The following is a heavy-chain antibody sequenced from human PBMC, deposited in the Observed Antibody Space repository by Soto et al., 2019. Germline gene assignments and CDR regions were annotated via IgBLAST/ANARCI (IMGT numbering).Heavy chain of an antibody. CDR1: GGSFSGYY. J-gene: IGHJ4*02. Sequence: QVQLQQWGAGLLKPSETMSLTCAVYGGSFSGYYWSWIRQPPGKGLEWIGEINHSGSTNYNPSLKRRVTISVDTSKNQCSLNLSSVTAADTAVYYCARTYYDILTGYYDDYWGQGTLVTVSS. V-gene: IGHV4-34*01. CDR3: ARTYYDILTGYYDDY. CDR2: INHSGST. D-gene: IGHD3-9*01.